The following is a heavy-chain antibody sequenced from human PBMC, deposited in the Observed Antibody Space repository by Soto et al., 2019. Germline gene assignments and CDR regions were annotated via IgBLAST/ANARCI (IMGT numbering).Heavy chain of an antibody. Sequence: GGSLRLSCAASGFTFSSYWMSWVRQAPGKGLEWVANIKQDGSEKYYVDSVKGRFTISRDNAKNSLYLQMNSLRAEDTAVYYCARSEGITGTTRSVYYYGMDVWGQGTTVTVSS. CDR2: IKQDGSEK. J-gene: IGHJ6*02. D-gene: IGHD1-7*01. V-gene: IGHV3-7*01. CDR3: ARSEGITGTTRSVYYYGMDV. CDR1: GFTFSSYW.